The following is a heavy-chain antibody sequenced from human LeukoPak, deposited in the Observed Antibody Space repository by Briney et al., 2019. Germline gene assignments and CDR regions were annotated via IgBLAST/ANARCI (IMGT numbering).Heavy chain of an antibody. V-gene: IGHV4-61*01. CDR2: IYYSGST. Sequence: SETLSLTCTVSGGSVSSGSYYWSWIRQPPGKGLEWIGYIYYSGSTNYNPSLKSRVTISVDTSKNQFSLKLSSVTAADTAVYYCARGQGAARYNWFDPWGQGTLVTVSS. D-gene: IGHD6-6*01. CDR1: GGSVSSGSYY. CDR3: ARGQGAARYNWFDP. J-gene: IGHJ5*02.